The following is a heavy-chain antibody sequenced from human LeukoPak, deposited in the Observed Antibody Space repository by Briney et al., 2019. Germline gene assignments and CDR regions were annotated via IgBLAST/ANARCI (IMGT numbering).Heavy chain of an antibody. V-gene: IGHV1-2*04. Sequence: ASVKVSCKASGYTFTGYYIHWVRQAPGQGLEWMGWINPNSGGTNYAQKFQGWVTMARDTSISTAYMELSRLRSDDTAVYYCARQTFTTYYYGMDVWGQGTTVTVSS. J-gene: IGHJ6*02. CDR3: ARQTFTTYYYGMDV. CDR1: GYTFTGYY. CDR2: INPNSGGT. D-gene: IGHD3-3*01.